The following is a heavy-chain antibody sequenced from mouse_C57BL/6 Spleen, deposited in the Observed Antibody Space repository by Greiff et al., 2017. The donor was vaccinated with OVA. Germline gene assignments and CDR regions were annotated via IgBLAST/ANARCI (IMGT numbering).Heavy chain of an antibody. CDR3: ARGRGIDSAWFAY. V-gene: IGHV1-59*01. Sequence: QVQLKESGAELVRPGTSVKLSCKASGYTFTSYWMHWVKQRPGQGLEWIGVIDPSDSYTNYNQKFKGKATLTVDTSSSTAYMQLSSLTSEDSAVYYCARGRGIDSAWFAYWGQGTLVTVSA. CDR2: IDPSDSYT. J-gene: IGHJ3*01. CDR1: GYTFTSYW.